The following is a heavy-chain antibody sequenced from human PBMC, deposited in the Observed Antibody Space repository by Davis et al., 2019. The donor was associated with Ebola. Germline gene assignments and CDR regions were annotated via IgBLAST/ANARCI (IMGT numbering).Heavy chain of an antibody. V-gene: IGHV3-11*04. CDR2: ISASGNFI. CDR3: TRDHFEGSLDY. J-gene: IGHJ4*02. D-gene: IGHD3-9*01. Sequence: PGGSLRLSCAASGFSFSDHYMTWIRQTPGKGLEWVSYISASGNFIYYADSVKGRFTISRDNDKNLVFLQMNSLRVDDTAVYYCTRDHFEGSLDYWGQGTLVTVSP. CDR1: GFSFSDHY.